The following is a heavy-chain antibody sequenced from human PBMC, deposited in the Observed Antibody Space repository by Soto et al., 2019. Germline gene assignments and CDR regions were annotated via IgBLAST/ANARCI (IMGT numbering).Heavy chain of an antibody. CDR2: INAGNGTA. CDR3: ARAATVTTQIDY. CDR1: GYTFTSYA. Sequence: ASVKVSFKAFGYTFTSYAIHWVRQAPGQRLEWMGWINAGNGTANYAQKFQGRVTITADESTSTAYMELSSLRSEDTAVYYCARAATVTTQIDYWGQGTLVTVSS. J-gene: IGHJ4*02. D-gene: IGHD4-17*01. V-gene: IGHV1-3*01.